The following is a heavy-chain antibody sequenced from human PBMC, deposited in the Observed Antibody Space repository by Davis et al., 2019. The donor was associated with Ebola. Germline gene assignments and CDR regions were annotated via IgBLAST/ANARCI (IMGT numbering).Heavy chain of an antibody. CDR3: ASGVEMATSYFDY. Sequence: PSETLSLTCAVYGGSFSGYYWSWIRQPPGKGLEWIGYIYYSGSTNYNPSLKSRVTISVDTSKNQFSLKLSSVTAADTAVYYCASGVEMATSYFDYWGQGTLVTVSS. CDR2: IYYSGST. D-gene: IGHD5-24*01. V-gene: IGHV4-59*01. CDR1: GGSFSGYY. J-gene: IGHJ4*02.